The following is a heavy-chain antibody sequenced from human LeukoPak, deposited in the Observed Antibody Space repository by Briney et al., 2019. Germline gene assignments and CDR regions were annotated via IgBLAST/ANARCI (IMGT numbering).Heavy chain of an antibody. Sequence: GASVKVSCKASGYTFTGYYMHWVRQAPGQGLEWMGWINPNSGGTNYAQKFQGRVTMTRDTSISTAYMDLSRLRSDDTAVYYCARSLYDYVWGSYRWDFDYWGQGTLVTVSS. CDR3: ARSLYDYVWGSYRWDFDY. CDR2: INPNSGGT. CDR1: GYTFTGYY. V-gene: IGHV1-2*02. D-gene: IGHD3-16*02. J-gene: IGHJ4*02.